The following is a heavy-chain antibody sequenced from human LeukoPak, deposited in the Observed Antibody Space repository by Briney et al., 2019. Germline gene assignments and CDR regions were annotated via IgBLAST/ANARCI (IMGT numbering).Heavy chain of an antibody. CDR2: IYPGDSDT. V-gene: IGHV5-51*01. D-gene: IGHD4-17*01. CDR3: AKYDYGGY. CDR1: GYSFINNW. Sequence: GESLKISCKGSGYSFINNWIGWVRQMPGKGLEWMGIIYPGDSDTRYSPSFQGQVTISRDNSKNTLYLQMNSLRAEDTAVYYCAKYDYGGYWGQGTLVTVSS. J-gene: IGHJ4*02.